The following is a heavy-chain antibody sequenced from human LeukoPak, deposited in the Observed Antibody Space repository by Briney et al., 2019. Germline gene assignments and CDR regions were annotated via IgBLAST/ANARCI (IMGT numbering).Heavy chain of an antibody. J-gene: IGHJ3*02. CDR3: ARVGDIYGPDAFDI. D-gene: IGHD3-9*01. CDR2: VSPYNGNT. V-gene: IGHV1-18*01. CDR1: GYTFNTYG. Sequence: ASVKVSCKASGYTFNTYGISWVRQAPGQGLEWMGWVSPYNGNTKCAQKVQGRVTMTTDTSTSTGYMELRSLRSDDTAVYYCARVGDIYGPDAFDIWGQGTMVTVSS.